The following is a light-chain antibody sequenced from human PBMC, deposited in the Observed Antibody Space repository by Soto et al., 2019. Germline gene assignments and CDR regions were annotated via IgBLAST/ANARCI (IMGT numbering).Light chain of an antibody. V-gene: IGKV1-27*01. CDR3: QKYNSAPRT. Sequence: DIPMTQSPSSLSASVGDRVTITCRASQGISNYLAWYQQKPGKVPKLLIYGASTLQSGVPLRFSGSGSGTDFTLTISSLQPEDVATYDCQKYNSAPRTFGQGTKVEIK. CDR1: QGISNY. CDR2: GAS. J-gene: IGKJ1*01.